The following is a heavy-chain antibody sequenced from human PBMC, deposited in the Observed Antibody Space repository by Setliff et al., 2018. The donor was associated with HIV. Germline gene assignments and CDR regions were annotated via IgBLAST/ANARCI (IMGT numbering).Heavy chain of an antibody. V-gene: IGHV3-30*03. CDR1: GIPLSASI. Sequence: PGGSLRLSCAASGIPLSASIIHWVRQSPGKGLDWLALISYDGRITYNAGSVQGRFTLSADNSKNTLYLQMDSLRPEDTAIYYCVREMYTSGRAGAFSIWGPRTKVTVSS. J-gene: IGHJ3*02. CDR3: VREMYTSGRAGAFSI. D-gene: IGHD6-19*01. CDR2: ISYDGRIT.